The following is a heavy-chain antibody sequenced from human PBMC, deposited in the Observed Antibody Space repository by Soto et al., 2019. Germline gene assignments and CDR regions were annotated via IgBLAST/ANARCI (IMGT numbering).Heavy chain of an antibody. Sequence: QVQLVPSGAEVKKPGASVKVSCMASGYTFTSYGISWVRQAPGQGLEWMGWISAYNGNTNYTQKLQGRITMTTDTSTSKAYMKLRSLRSDGTAVYYCAIDGYYASSGYRSDFDYWGQGTLVTVSS. CDR1: GYTFTSYG. D-gene: IGHD3-22*01. V-gene: IGHV1-18*01. CDR2: ISAYNGNT. J-gene: IGHJ4*02. CDR3: AIDGYYASSGYRSDFDY.